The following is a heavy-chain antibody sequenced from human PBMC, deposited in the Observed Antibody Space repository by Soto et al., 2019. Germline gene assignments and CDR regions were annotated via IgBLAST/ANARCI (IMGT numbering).Heavy chain of an antibody. V-gene: IGHV4-34*01. CDR2: IIHSGGT. Sequence: PSETLSLTCAFYVGPFSGYYWSWIRHPPGKWLEWIGEIIHSGGTNYNPSLKSRVTISVDTSKNQFSLNLSSVTAADTAVYYCARGPHSNPYDYEDYFKDWGQGT. CDR1: VGPFSGYY. D-gene: IGHD4-17*01. J-gene: IGHJ4*02. CDR3: ARGPHSNPYDYEDYFKD.